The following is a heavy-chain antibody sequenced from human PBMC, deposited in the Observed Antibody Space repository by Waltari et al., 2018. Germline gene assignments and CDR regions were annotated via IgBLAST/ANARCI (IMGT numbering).Heavy chain of an antibody. CDR3: ARDRGYSSSWYGDAFDI. J-gene: IGHJ3*02. CDR2: IYSGGST. D-gene: IGHD6-13*01. Sequence: EVQLVESGGGLIQPGGSLRLSCAASGFTVSSNYMSWVRQAQGKGLECVSVIYSGGSTYYADSVKGRFTISRDNSKNTLYLQMNSLRAEDTAVYYCARDRGYSSSWYGDAFDIWGQGTMVTVSS. CDR1: GFTVSSNY. V-gene: IGHV3-53*01.